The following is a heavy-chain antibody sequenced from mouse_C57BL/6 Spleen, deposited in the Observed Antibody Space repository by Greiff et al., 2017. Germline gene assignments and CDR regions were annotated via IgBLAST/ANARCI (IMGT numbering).Heavy chain of an antibody. CDR2: INPSTGGT. Sequence: VQLQQSGPELVKPGASVKISCKASGYSFTGYYMNWVKQSPEKSLEWIGEINPSTGGTTYNQKFKAKATLTVDKSSSTAYMQLKSLTSEDSAVYYCARGPSNPPFAYWGQGTLVTVSA. D-gene: IGHD2-10*02. CDR1: GYSFTGYY. J-gene: IGHJ3*01. CDR3: ARGPSNPPFAY. V-gene: IGHV1-42*01.